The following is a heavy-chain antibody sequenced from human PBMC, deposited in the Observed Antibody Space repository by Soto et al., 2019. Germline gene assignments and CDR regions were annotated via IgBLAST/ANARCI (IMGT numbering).Heavy chain of an antibody. CDR2: LSARGDKT. J-gene: IGHJ4*02. D-gene: IGHD6-19*01. CDR3: AKAWGSGWLRSYFGS. V-gene: IGHV3-23*01. CDR1: GFTFNTYG. Sequence: EVQLLESGGDLVQPGGSLRLSCAASGFTFNTYGMSWVRQAPGKGLEWLAVLSARGDKTYYADSVKGRFTISRDNSKNTLYLLMNSLRAEDTAVYFCAKAWGSGWLRSYFGSWGQGTLVTVSS.